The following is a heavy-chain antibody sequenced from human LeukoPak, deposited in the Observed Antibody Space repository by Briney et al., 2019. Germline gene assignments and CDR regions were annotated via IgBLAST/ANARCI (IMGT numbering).Heavy chain of an antibody. CDR2: IYTSGST. CDR3: ARDYGDYLMNAFDI. V-gene: IGHV4-4*07. J-gene: IGHJ3*02. Sequence: PSETLSLACTVSGGSISSYYWSWIRQPAGKGLEWIGRIYTSGSTNYNPSLKSRVTMSVDTSKNQFSLKLSSVTAADTAVYYCARDYGDYLMNAFDIWGQGTMVTVSS. D-gene: IGHD4-17*01. CDR1: GGSISSYY.